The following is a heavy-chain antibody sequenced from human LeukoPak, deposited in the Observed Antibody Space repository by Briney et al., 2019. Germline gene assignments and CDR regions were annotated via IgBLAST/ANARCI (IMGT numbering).Heavy chain of an antibody. V-gene: IGHV3-7*01. CDR3: AKDIVGGGDDY. D-gene: IGHD2-21*02. J-gene: IGHJ4*02. Sequence: GESLRLSCEASGFTFTKFWMSWVRQAPGKGLEWVANIQEDGKEENYVDSVRGRFTISRDNAKNSIYLQMNSLRVEDTAVYYCAKDIVGGGDDYWGQGTLVTVSS. CDR1: GFTFTKFW. CDR2: IQEDGKEE.